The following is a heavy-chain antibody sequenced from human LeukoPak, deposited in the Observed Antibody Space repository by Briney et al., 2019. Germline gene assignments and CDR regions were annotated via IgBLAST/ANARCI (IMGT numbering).Heavy chain of an antibody. V-gene: IGHV3-53*01. D-gene: IGHD3-22*01. Sequence: GGSLRLSCAASGFTSNNYNMNWVRQAPGKGLEWVSVIYSGGSTYYADSVKGRFTISRDNSKNTLYLQMNSLRAEDTAVYYCARDYYDSSGSDYWGQGTLVTVSS. CDR2: IYSGGST. CDR3: ARDYYDSSGSDY. CDR1: GFTSNNYN. J-gene: IGHJ4*02.